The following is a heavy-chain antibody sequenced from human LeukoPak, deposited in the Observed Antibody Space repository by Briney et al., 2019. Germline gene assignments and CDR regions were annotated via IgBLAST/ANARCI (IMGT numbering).Heavy chain of an antibody. CDR3: ARVGTVTTAFYNWFDP. CDR1: GGSFSDYY. J-gene: IGHJ5*02. V-gene: IGHV4-34*01. CDR2: INHSGNT. Sequence: PSETLSLTCAVYGGSFSDYYWSWIRQPPGKGLEWIGEINHSGNTNYNPSVKSRVIISIDTSKNQLSLNLRSVTAADTAIYHCARVGTVTTAFYNWFDPWGQGTLVTVSS. D-gene: IGHD4-17*01.